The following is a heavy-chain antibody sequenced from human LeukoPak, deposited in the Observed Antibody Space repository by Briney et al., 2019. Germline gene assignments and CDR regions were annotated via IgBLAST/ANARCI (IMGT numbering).Heavy chain of an antibody. V-gene: IGHV1-2*02. J-gene: IGHJ5*02. Sequence: ASVKVSCKASGHTFTGYYMHWVRQAPGQGLEWMGWINPNSGGTNYAQKLQGRVTMTTDTSTSTAYMELRSLRSDDTAVYYCARDLSFINWFDPWGQGTLVTVSS. D-gene: IGHD2/OR15-2a*01. CDR3: ARDLSFINWFDP. CDR2: INPNSGGT. CDR1: GHTFTGYY.